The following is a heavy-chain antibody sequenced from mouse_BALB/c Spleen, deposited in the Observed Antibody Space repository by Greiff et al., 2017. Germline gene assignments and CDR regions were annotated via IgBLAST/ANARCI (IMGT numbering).Heavy chain of an antibody. J-gene: IGHJ4*01. CDR1: GYSFTGYY. CDR3: ARGDYGSSYVGAMDY. Sequence: VQLKESGAELVKPGASVKLSCKASGYSFTGYYMHWVKQSHGKSLEWIGRVNPNNGGTSYNQKFKGKAILTVDKSSSTAYMELRSLTSEDSAVYYCARGDYGSSYVGAMDYWGQGTSVTVSS. D-gene: IGHD1-1*01. V-gene: IGHV1-34*01. CDR2: VNPNNGGT.